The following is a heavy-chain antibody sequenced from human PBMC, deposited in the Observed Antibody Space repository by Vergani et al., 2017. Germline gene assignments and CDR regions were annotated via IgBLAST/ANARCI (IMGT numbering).Heavy chain of an antibody. V-gene: IGHV6-1*01. D-gene: IGHD6-6*01. J-gene: IGHJ4*02. CDR3: ARSDRWGIAARKHFDY. CDR1: GDSVSSNSAA. CDR2: TYYRSKWYN. Sequence: QVQLQQSGPGLVKPSQTLSLTCAISGDSVSSNSAAWNWIRQSPSRGLEWLGRTYYRSKWYNDYAVSVKSRITINPDTYKNQLSLQLNSVTPEDTAVYYCARSDRWGIAARKHFDYWGQGTLVTVSS.